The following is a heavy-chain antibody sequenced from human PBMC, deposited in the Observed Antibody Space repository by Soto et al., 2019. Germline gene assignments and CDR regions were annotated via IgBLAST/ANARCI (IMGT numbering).Heavy chain of an antibody. CDR2: ISTYNGNT. Sequence: QVQLVQSGAEVKKPGASVKGSCKASGYTFITYGVSWVRQAPGQGLDWLGWISTYNGNTRYAERLQGRVTMTTDTTTNTAYRELRYRRSYDTAVYYCARGPTDYYDNSAHYFLDYWGQGTLVTVSS. J-gene: IGHJ4*02. CDR1: GYTFITYG. V-gene: IGHV1-18*01. D-gene: IGHD3-22*01. CDR3: ARGPTDYYDNSAHYFLDY.